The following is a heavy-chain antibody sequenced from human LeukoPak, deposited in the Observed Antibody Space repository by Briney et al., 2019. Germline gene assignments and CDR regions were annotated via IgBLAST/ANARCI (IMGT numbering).Heavy chain of an antibody. Sequence: GGSLRLSCAASGFTFSSYAMSWVRQAPGKGLEWVSAISGSGGSTYYADSVKGRFTISRDNSKNPLYLQMNSLRAEDTAVYYCEKSQILSPRSAFDIWGQGTMVTVSS. CDR3: EKSQILSPRSAFDI. CDR2: ISGSGGST. J-gene: IGHJ3*02. V-gene: IGHV3-23*01. CDR1: GFTFSSYA. D-gene: IGHD2-15*01.